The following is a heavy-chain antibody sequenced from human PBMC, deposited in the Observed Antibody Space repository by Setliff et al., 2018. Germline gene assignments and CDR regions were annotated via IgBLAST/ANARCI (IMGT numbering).Heavy chain of an antibody. CDR2: IYYSGST. CDR1: GGSISSGGYY. V-gene: IGHV4-31*03. Sequence: SETLSLTCTVSGGSISSGGYYWSWIRQHPGKGLEWIGYIYYSGSTHYNPSLKSRVTISVNTSKNQFSLKLSSVTAADTAAYYCARVARVVLSRNAFDIWGQGTMVTVS. D-gene: IGHD2-2*01. CDR3: ARVARVVLSRNAFDI. J-gene: IGHJ3*02.